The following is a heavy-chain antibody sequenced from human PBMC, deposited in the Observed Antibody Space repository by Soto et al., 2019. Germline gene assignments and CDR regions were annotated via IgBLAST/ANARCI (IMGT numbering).Heavy chain of an antibody. J-gene: IGHJ5*02. CDR1: GFTFSSYE. V-gene: IGHV3-48*03. Sequence: EVQLVESGGGLVQPGGSLRLSCAASGFTFSSYEMNWVRQAPGKGLAWVSYISSSGSTIYYADSVKGRFTISRDNAQNSLYLQMNRLRAEDTAVYYCARGRCSGGSCYSRRWFDPWGQGTRVTVSS. CDR3: ARGRCSGGSCYSRRWFDP. D-gene: IGHD2-15*01. CDR2: ISSSGSTI.